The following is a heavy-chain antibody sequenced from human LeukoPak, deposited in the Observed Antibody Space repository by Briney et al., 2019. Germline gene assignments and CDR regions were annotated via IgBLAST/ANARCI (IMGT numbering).Heavy chain of an antibody. CDR2: IYTSGST. J-gene: IGHJ5*02. Sequence: SETLSLTCTVSGGSISSGSYYWSWIRQPAGEGLEWIGRIYTSGSTNYNPSLKSRVTISVDTSKNQFSLKLSSVTAADTAVYYCARVGDFWSGYYWFDPWGQGTLVTVSS. CDR3: ARVGDFWSGYYWFDP. V-gene: IGHV4-61*02. CDR1: GGSISSGSYY. D-gene: IGHD3-3*01.